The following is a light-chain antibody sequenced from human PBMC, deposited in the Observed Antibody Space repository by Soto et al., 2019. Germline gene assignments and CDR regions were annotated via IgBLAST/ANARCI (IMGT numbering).Light chain of an antibody. J-gene: IGKJ2*01. Sequence: TQSPVTLSVSPGDRATLSCRANQSISNNLAWYQQKSGQAPRLLIYSASTRATGIPARFSGSGSGTEFTLTISSLQSEDIATYYCQQYDNLPPFGQGTKLEIK. CDR2: SAS. CDR3: QQYDNLPP. CDR1: QSISNN. V-gene: IGKV3-15*01.